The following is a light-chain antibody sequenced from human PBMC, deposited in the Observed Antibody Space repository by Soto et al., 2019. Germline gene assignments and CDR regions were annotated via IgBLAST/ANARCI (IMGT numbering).Light chain of an antibody. CDR2: QAA. Sequence: DIQMTQSPSTLSASVGDRVTITCRASQSISSWLSWYQQKPGKAPKLLIYQAASLETGVPSRFSGSVSGTGFTLTISSVQPYDFATYFCEQYNSFTWTFGQGIKVEIK. CDR3: EQYNSFTWT. V-gene: IGKV1-5*03. J-gene: IGKJ1*01. CDR1: QSISSW.